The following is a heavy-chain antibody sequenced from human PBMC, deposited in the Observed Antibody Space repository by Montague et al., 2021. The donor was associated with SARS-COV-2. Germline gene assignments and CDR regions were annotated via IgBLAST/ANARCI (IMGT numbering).Heavy chain of an antibody. Sequence: SETLSLTCAVSGGSITSSNWCAWIRQSPGKGLEWIGEIYHTGATNINPSLKSRVSIDTSNNRFSLTLKSLTAADTAVYFCASRASQGDYRIDYWGQGTGVTVAS. D-gene: IGHD1-14*01. V-gene: IGHV4-4*02. CDR1: GGSITSSNW. J-gene: IGHJ4*02. CDR2: IYHTGAT. CDR3: ASRASQGDYRIDY.